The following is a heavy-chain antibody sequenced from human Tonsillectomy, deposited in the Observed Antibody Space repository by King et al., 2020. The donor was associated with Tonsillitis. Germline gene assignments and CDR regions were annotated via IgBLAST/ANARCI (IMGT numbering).Heavy chain of an antibody. J-gene: IGHJ4*02. V-gene: IGHV4-34*01. Sequence: QVQLQQWGAGLLKPSETLSLTCAVYGGSFSGYYWSWIRQPPGKGLEWIGEINHIGSTNYNPSLKSRVTISVDTSKNQFSLKLSSVTAADTAVYYCASGDDYSNSSYFDYWGQGTLVTVSS. CDR3: ASGDDYSNSSYFDY. CDR1: GGSFSGYY. D-gene: IGHD4-11*01. CDR2: INHIGST.